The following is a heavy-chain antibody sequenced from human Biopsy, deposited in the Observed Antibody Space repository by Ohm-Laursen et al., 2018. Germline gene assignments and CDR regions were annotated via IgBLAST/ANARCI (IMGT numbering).Heavy chain of an antibody. CDR2: IIPIFGTA. Sequence: SSVTVSRPASGGTFTNSAISWVRQAPGPGLEWMGGIIPIFGTANYAQRFQGRVTITADESTSTAYMEMSSLRAADTAVYFCAKDALGGGSDRFVFWGRGSLVTVSS. CDR1: GGTFTNSA. J-gene: IGHJ4*02. CDR3: AKDALGGGSDRFVF. D-gene: IGHD1-26*01. V-gene: IGHV1-69*01.